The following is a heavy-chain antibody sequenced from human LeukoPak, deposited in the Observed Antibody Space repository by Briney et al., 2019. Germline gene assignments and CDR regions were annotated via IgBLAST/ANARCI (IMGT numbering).Heavy chain of an antibody. CDR2: IYYRGRT. Sequence: SETLSLTCTVSGGSIRNDYWSWIRQPPGKGLEWIGYIYYRGRTKYNPSLQSRVTISVDTSRNQFSLRLSSVTAADTAVYYCARQSDDLGYFQHWGQGTLVTVSS. V-gene: IGHV4-59*08. CDR1: GGSIRNDY. CDR3: ARQSDDLGYFQH. J-gene: IGHJ1*01. D-gene: IGHD3-16*01.